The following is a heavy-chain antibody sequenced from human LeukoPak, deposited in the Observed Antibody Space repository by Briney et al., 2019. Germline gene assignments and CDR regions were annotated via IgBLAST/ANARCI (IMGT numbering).Heavy chain of an antibody. CDR3: ARSTYYDFWSGYHVNYLDY. CDR1: GFTFSSYW. V-gene: IGHV3-74*01. J-gene: IGHJ4*02. CDR2: INSDGSST. Sequence: GGSLRLSCAASGFTFSSYWMHWVRQAPGKGLVWVSRINSDGSSTSYADSVKGRFTISRDNAKNTLYLQMNSLRAEDTAVYYCARSTYYDFWSGYHVNYLDYWGQGTLVTVSS. D-gene: IGHD3-3*01.